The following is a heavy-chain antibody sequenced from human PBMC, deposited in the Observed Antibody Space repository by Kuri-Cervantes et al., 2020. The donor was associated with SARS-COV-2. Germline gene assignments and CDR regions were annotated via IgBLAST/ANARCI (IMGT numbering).Heavy chain of an antibody. J-gene: IGHJ6*02. Sequence: SVKVSCKASGGTFSSYAISWVRQAPGQRLEWMGGIIPIFGTANYAQKFQGRVTITADESTSAAYMELSSLRSEDTAVYYCARAGVAGYSSGWNPYYYYGMDVWGQGTAVTVSS. CDR2: IIPIFGTA. D-gene: IGHD6-19*01. V-gene: IGHV1-69*13. CDR3: ARAGVAGYSSGWNPYYYYGMDV. CDR1: GGTFSSYA.